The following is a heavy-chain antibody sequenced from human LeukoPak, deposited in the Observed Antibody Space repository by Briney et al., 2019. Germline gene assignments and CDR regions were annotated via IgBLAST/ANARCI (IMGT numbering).Heavy chain of an antibody. V-gene: IGHV3-21*01. J-gene: IGHJ6*02. Sequence: GGSLRLSCAASGFTFSSYSMNWVRQAPGKGLEWVSSISSSSSYIYYADSVKGRFTISRDNAKNSLYLQMNSLRAEDTAVYHCARCVGYCSSTSCSPIDYYYGMDVWGQGTTVTVSS. D-gene: IGHD2-2*01. CDR1: GFTFSSYS. CDR2: ISSSSSYI. CDR3: ARCVGYCSSTSCSPIDYYYGMDV.